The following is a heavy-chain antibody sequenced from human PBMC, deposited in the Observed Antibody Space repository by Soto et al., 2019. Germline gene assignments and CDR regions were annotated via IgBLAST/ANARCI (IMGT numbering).Heavy chain of an antibody. V-gene: IGHV4-30-4*01. Sequence: QVQLQESGPGLVKPSQTLSLTCTVSGGSISNVGYFWSWIRQPPGKGLEWFGFIYHTGTTYYNSSLRSRVSISIDTSKSQFSLKLNSVTAADTAVYYCARVMAAMQNWLDPWGQGTLVTVSP. CDR1: GGSISNVGYF. CDR3: ARVMAAMQNWLDP. J-gene: IGHJ5*02. CDR2: IYHTGTT. D-gene: IGHD2-2*01.